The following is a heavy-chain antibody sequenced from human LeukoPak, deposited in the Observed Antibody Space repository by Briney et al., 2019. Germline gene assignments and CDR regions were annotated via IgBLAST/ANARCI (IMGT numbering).Heavy chain of an antibody. V-gene: IGHV4-4*07. Sequence: SETLSLTCTVSGGSISSYYWSWIRQPAGKGLEWIGRIYTSGSTNYNPSLKSRVTMSVDTSKNQFSLKLSSVTAADTAVYYCARDGLLRFLEWSRGGFDPWGQGTPVTVSS. CDR3: ARDGLLRFLEWSRGGFDP. D-gene: IGHD3-3*01. J-gene: IGHJ5*02. CDR1: GGSISSYY. CDR2: IYTSGST.